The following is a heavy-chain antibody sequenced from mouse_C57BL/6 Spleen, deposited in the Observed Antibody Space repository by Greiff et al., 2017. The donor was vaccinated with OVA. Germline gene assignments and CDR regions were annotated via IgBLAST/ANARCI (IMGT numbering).Heavy chain of an antibody. CDR1: GYTFTDYE. CDR3: TRPIYGSRGDY. J-gene: IGHJ2*01. Sequence: VQLQESGAELVRPGASVTLSCKASGYTFTDYEMHWVKQTPVHGLEWIGAIDPETGGTAYNQKFKGKAILTADKSSSTAYMELRSLTSEDSAVYYCTRPIYGSRGDYWGQGTTLTVSS. D-gene: IGHD1-1*01. V-gene: IGHV1-15*01. CDR2: IDPETGGT.